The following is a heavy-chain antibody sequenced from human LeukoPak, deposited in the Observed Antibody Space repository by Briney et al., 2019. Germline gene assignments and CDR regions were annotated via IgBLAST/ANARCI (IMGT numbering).Heavy chain of an antibody. CDR3: ARWSSSGYWKRYFDY. CDR2: INHSGST. J-gene: IGHJ4*02. CDR1: GFTVSSNY. D-gene: IGHD3-22*01. Sequence: GSLRLSCAASGFTVSSNYMSWVRQAPGKGLEWIGEINHSGSTNYNPSLKSRVTISVDTSKNQFSLKLSSVTAADTAVYYCARWSSSGYWKRYFDYWGQGTLVTVSS. V-gene: IGHV4-34*01.